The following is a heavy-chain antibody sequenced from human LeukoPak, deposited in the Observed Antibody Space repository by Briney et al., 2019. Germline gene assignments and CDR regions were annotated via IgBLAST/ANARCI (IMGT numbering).Heavy chain of an antibody. D-gene: IGHD4-17*01. Sequence: GRSLRLSCAASGFTFSSYATHWVRQAPGKGLEWVAVISYDGSNKYYADSVKGRFTISRDNSKNTLYLQMNSLRAEDTAVYYCARDGNYGDYAVAFDYWGQGTLVTVSS. CDR3: ARDGNYGDYAVAFDY. CDR1: GFTFSSYA. CDR2: ISYDGSNK. J-gene: IGHJ4*02. V-gene: IGHV3-30*04.